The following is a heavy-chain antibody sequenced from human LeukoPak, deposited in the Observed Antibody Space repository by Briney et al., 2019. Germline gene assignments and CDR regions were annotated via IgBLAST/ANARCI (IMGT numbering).Heavy chain of an antibody. CDR3: ATDFYGDTYWYFDP. D-gene: IGHD4-17*01. Sequence: ASVKASCKVSGYTLTELSMHWVRQAPGKGLEWMGGFDPEDGETIYAQKFQGRVTMTEDTSTDTAYRELGSLRSEDTSVYYCATDFYGDTYWYFDPWGRGTLVTVSS. CDR1: GYTLTELS. CDR2: FDPEDGET. J-gene: IGHJ2*01. V-gene: IGHV1-24*01.